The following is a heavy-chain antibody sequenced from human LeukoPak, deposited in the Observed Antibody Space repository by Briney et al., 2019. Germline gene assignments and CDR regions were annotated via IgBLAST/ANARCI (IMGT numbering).Heavy chain of an antibody. J-gene: IGHJ4*02. CDR2: IYPGDSDT. CDR1: GYSFPTYW. CDR3: ARLSVPTAPFDS. D-gene: IGHD4/OR15-4a*01. Sequence: GESLKISRKGFGYSFPTYWIAWVRQMPGKGLEWMGIIYPGDSDTRYSPSFQGQVTISAAKSISTACLQWTSLKASDSAMYYCARLSVPTAPFDSWGQGTLVTVSS. V-gene: IGHV5-51*01.